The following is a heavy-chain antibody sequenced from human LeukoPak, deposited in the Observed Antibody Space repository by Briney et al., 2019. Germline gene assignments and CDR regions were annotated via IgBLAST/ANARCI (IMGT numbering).Heavy chain of an antibody. CDR1: GFTFDDYA. CDR2: ISWNSGSI. CDR3: AKAGWKVYFYYYGMDV. J-gene: IGHJ6*02. Sequence: GGSLRLSCAASGFTFDDYAMHWVRQAPGKGLEWVSGISWNSGSIGYADSVKGRFTISRDNAKNSLYLQMNSLRPEDSAVYYCAKAGWKVYFYYYGMDVWGQGTTVTVSS. V-gene: IGHV3-9*01. D-gene: IGHD1-1*01.